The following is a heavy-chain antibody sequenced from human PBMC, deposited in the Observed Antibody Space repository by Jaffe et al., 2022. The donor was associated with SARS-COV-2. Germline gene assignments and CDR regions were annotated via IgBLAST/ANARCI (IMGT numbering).Heavy chain of an antibody. J-gene: IGHJ4*02. CDR2: IKQDGSEK. CDR3: ARRGSSRLADFDY. Sequence: EVQLVESGGGLVQPGGSLRLSCAASGFTFSSYWMSWVRQAPGKGLEWVANIKQDGSEKYYVDSVKGRFTISRDNAKNSLYLQMNSLRAEDTAVYYCARRGSSRLADFDYWGQGTLVTVSS. CDR1: GFTFSSYW. V-gene: IGHV3-7*01. D-gene: IGHD6-13*01.